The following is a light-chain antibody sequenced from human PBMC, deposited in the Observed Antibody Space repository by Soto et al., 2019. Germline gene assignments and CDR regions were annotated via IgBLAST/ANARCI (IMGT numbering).Light chain of an antibody. J-gene: IGLJ2*01. CDR3: AAWDDSLNCVV. Sequence: QSVLTQPPSVSEAPRQRVTISCSGSSSNIGNNAVNWYQQLPGKAPKLLIYYDDLLPSGVSDRFSGSKSGTSASLAISGLQSADEADYYCAAWDDSLNCVVFGGGTKLTVL. CDR1: SSNIGNNA. V-gene: IGLV1-36*01. CDR2: YDD.